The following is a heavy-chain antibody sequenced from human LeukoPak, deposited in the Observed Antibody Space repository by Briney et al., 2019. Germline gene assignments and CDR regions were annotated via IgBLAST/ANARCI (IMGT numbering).Heavy chain of an antibody. V-gene: IGHV3-74*01. Sequence: PGGSLRLSCAGSGFTFRYYWMHWFRQAPGKGLVWVSRINSDGSNTNYADSVKGRFTISRDNAKNSLYLQMSSLRDEDTAVYYCARVAEIQLWLRSAFDYWGQGTLVTVSS. CDR1: GFTFRYYW. D-gene: IGHD5-18*01. CDR3: ARVAEIQLWLRSAFDY. CDR2: INSDGSNT. J-gene: IGHJ4*02.